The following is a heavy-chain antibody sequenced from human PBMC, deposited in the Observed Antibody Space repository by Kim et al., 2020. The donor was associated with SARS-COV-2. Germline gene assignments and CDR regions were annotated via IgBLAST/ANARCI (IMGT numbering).Heavy chain of an antibody. CDR2: VYYSGNV. CDR1: GDSISDYF. V-gene: IGHV4-59*13. J-gene: IGHJ6*02. Sequence: SETLSLTCTVSGDSISDYFWNWIRQPPGKGLEWIGSVYYSGNVNYNPSHKSRVSISVDTSKNQFSLKLSSVTAADTAVYYCARSRGWGTYYYYYGMDVWGQGTTVAISS. D-gene: IGHD3-16*01. CDR3: ARSRGWGTYYYYYGMDV.